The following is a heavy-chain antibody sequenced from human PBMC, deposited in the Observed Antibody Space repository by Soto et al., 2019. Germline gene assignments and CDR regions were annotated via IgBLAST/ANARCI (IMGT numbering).Heavy chain of an antibody. Sequence: QVQLQESGPGLVKPSQTLSLTCTVSGGSFSSGNFYWSWIRQPPGKGLEWIGFIYHSGSTSYNPSLKSRVVLSVDTSKNQFSLKLRSVTAADTAVYFCARGGLPSPYYYYYEMDVWGQGTTVTVSS. D-gene: IGHD1-26*01. CDR3: ARGGLPSPYYYYYEMDV. CDR2: IYHSGST. J-gene: IGHJ6*02. CDR1: GGSFSSGNFY. V-gene: IGHV4-30-4*01.